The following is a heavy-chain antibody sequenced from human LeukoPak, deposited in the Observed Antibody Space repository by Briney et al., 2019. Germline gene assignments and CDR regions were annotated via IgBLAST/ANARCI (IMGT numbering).Heavy chain of an antibody. Sequence: SETLSLTCAVSGGSISSTNWWTWARQSPGKGLEWIGEIYPSGSTNYNPSLKSRVTISVDTSKNHFSLKLSSVTAADTAVYYCARGQWLPVFDFWGQGTLVTVSS. CDR1: GGSISSTNW. CDR3: ARGQWLPVFDF. D-gene: IGHD3-22*01. CDR2: IYPSGST. V-gene: IGHV4-4*02. J-gene: IGHJ4*02.